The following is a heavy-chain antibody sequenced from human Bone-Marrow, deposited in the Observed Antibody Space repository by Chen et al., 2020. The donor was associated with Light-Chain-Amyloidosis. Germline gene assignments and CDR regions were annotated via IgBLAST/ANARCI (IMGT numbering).Heavy chain of an antibody. J-gene: IGHJ6*03. Sequence: QVQLVQSGAEVKKPGASVKVSCKASGYTFTSYDINWVRQATGQGLEWMGWMNPNSCNTGYAQKFQGRVTMTWNTSISTAYMELSSLRSEDTAVYYCARGGITIFGVVIGRYYYMDVWGKGTTVTVSS. CDR1: GYTFTSYD. CDR3: ARGGITIFGVVIGRYYYMDV. V-gene: IGHV1-8*01. CDR2: MNPNSCNT. D-gene: IGHD3-3*01.